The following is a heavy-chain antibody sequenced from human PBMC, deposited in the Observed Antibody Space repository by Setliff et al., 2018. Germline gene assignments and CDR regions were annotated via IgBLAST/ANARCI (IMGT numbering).Heavy chain of an antibody. CDR3: ARWGENSGRPDWRAFDI. J-gene: IGHJ3*02. CDR2: VGYNGNT. CDR1: GGSINNYH. V-gene: IGHV4-59*01. D-gene: IGHD1-26*01. Sequence: SETLSLTCTVSGGSINNYHWNWIRQPPGKGLEWIGYVGYNGNTHYNPSLNSRVTMSVDTSKNQFSLKLTSVSAADTAVYYCARWGENSGRPDWRAFDIWGQGTMVTGS.